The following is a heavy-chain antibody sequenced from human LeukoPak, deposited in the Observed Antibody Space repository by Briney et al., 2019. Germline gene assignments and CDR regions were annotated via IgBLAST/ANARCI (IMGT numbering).Heavy chain of an antibody. Sequence: GGSLRLSCAASGFTFSNSAMSWVRQAPGKGLEWVSSISDSGGNTYYADSVKGRFTIPRDNSKNTLYVQMSSLRAEDTAVCYCAKTFCLIDPFEYWGQGNLVTVSA. D-gene: IGHD2/OR15-2a*01. V-gene: IGHV3-23*01. J-gene: IGHJ4*02. CDR1: GFTFSNSA. CDR3: AKTFCLIDPFEY. CDR2: ISDSGGNT.